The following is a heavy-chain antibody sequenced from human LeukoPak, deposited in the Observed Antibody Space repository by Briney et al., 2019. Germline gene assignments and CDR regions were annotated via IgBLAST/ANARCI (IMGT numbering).Heavy chain of an antibody. CDR3: ARPIHPGIAAAGKNY. CDR1: GFTFSSYW. Sequence: GGSLRLSCAASGFTFSSYWMSWVRQAPGKGLEWVANIKQDGSEKYYVDSVKGRFTISRDNAKNSLHLQMNSLRAEDTAVYYCARPIHPGIAAAGKNYWGQGTLVTVSS. V-gene: IGHV3-7*05. D-gene: IGHD6-13*01. CDR2: IKQDGSEK. J-gene: IGHJ4*02.